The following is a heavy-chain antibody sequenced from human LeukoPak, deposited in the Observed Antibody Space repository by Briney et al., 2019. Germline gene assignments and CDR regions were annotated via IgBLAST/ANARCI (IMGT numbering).Heavy chain of an antibody. Sequence: GGSLRLSCAASGFTFRTYWMHWVRQAPGKGLVWVSRISSDGRNTIYPDAVKGRFTISRDNTNNILYLQMNSLRGDDTAVYYCARERDLRGAYCMDVWGKGTMVTVSS. CDR2: ISSDGRNT. CDR3: ARERDLRGAYCMDV. D-gene: IGHD5/OR15-5a*01. CDR1: GFTFRTYW. J-gene: IGHJ6*03. V-gene: IGHV3-74*01.